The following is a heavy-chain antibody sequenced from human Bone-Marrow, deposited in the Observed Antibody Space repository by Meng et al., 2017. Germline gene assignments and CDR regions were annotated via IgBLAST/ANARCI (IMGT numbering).Heavy chain of an antibody. CDR3: ARAIVVAGTGRGYFDC. J-gene: IGHJ4*02. CDR1: GYSISSGYY. D-gene: IGHD6-19*01. Sequence: SETLSLTCAVSGYSISSGYYWGWIRQSPGKGLEWIGSIFRSGTTSYNPSLMSRVTTSIDTSKNQFSLKLSSVTATDTAVYYCARAIVVAGTGRGYFDCWGQGTLVTVSS. CDR2: IFRSGTT. V-gene: IGHV4-38-2*01.